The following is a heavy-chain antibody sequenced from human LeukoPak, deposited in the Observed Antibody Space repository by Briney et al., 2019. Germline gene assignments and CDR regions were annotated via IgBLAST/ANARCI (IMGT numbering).Heavy chain of an antibody. CDR1: GFTFSIYA. V-gene: IGHV3-23*01. CDR3: ARDSDLDY. CDR2: ISGSGGST. Sequence: GGSLRLSCAASGFTFSIYAMSWVRQAPGKGLEWVSGISGSGGSTYYADSVKGRFTISRDNSKNTLFLQMNSLRAEDTAVYYCARDSDLDYWGQGTLVTVSS. J-gene: IGHJ4*02. D-gene: IGHD2-21*01.